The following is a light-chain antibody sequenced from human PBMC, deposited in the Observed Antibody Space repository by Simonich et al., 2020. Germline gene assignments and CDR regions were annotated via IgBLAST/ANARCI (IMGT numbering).Light chain of an antibody. CDR2: WAS. CDR3: QQYYSTLLT. CDR1: QSVLYSSNTKNY. Sequence: DIVMTQSPDSLSVSLGERATINCKSSQSVLYSSNTKNYLAWYQPKPGQPPKLLIYWASTRESGVPDRFSGSASGTDFTLTISSLQAEDVAVYYCQQYYSTLLTFGGGTKVEIK. V-gene: IGKV4-1*01. J-gene: IGKJ4*01.